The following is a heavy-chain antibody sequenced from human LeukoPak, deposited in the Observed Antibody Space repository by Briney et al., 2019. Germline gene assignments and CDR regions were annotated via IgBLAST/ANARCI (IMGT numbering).Heavy chain of an antibody. D-gene: IGHD2-21*02. Sequence: SETLSLTCTVSGGSISSYYWSWIRQPPGKGLEWIGYIYYSGSTNYNPSLKSRVTISVDTSKNQFSLKLSSVTAADTAVYYCARAPDSYYCYGMDVGGQGTTVTVSS. CDR1: GGSISSYY. V-gene: IGHV4-59*01. CDR3: ARAPDSYYCYGMDV. CDR2: IYYSGST. J-gene: IGHJ6*02.